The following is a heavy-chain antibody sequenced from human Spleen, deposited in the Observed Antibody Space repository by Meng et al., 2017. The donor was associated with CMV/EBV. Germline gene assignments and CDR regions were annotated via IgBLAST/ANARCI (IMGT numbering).Heavy chain of an antibody. D-gene: IGHD1-1*01. V-gene: IGHV4-59*01. CDR1: GGSLSSYF. Sequence: SETLSLTCTVSGGSLSSYFWSWIRQPPGRGLEWIGYMYYSGSTTYNPSLESRVTISLDTAKNQFSLRLSSVTAADTAVYYCAKFSATGAYYYGMDVWGQGTTVTVSS. J-gene: IGHJ6*02. CDR3: AKFSATGAYYYGMDV. CDR2: MYYSGST.